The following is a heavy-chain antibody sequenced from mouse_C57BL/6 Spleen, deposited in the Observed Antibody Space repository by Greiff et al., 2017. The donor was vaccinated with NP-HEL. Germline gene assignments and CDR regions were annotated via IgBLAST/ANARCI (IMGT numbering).Heavy chain of an antibody. V-gene: IGHV5-9*01. CDR3: ARGYDGGYYFDY. Sequence: EVKLVESGGGLVKPGGSLKLSCAASGFTFSSYTMSWVRQTPEKRLEWVATISGGGGNTYYPDSVKGRFTISRDNAKNTLYLQMSSLRSEDTALYYCARGYDGGYYFDYWGQGTTLTVSS. D-gene: IGHD2-2*01. CDR1: GFTFSSYT. J-gene: IGHJ2*01. CDR2: ISGGGGNT.